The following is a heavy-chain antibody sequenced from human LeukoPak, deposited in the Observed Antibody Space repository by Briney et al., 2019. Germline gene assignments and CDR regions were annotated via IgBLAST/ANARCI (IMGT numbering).Heavy chain of an antibody. J-gene: IGHJ4*02. Sequence: PGGSLRLSCAASGFTFSGSAMHWVRQASGKGLEWVGRIRSKANSYATAYAASVKGRFTISRDDSKNTAYLQMNSLKTEDTAVYYCTRHGAYYYDSTREWGFDYWGQGTLDTVSS. CDR1: GFTFSGSA. CDR3: TRHGAYYYDSTREWGFDY. CDR2: IRSKANSYAT. V-gene: IGHV3-73*01. D-gene: IGHD3-22*01.